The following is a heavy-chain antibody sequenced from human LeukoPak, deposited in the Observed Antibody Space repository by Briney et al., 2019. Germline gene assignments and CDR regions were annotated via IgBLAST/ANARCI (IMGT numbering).Heavy chain of an antibody. CDR3: ARGAKFGGLDY. D-gene: IGHD3-16*01. CDR2: ISSSGSYI. CDR1: GFTFSSYS. V-gene: IGHV3-21*01. Sequence: GGSLRLSCAASGFTFSSYSMNWVRQAPGKGLEWVSSISSSGSYIYYADSVKGRFTISRDNAKNSPYLQMNSLRAEDTAVYYCARGAKFGGLDYWGQGTLVTVSS. J-gene: IGHJ4*02.